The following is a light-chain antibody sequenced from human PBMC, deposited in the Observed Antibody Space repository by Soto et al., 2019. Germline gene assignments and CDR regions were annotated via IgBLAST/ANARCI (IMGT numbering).Light chain of an antibody. Sequence: QSLMTRPPSVSPAPGQKFTISFSGSSSNIGNNYLSWYQQFPGTAPKLLIYDNNKRPSGIPDRFSGSKSGTSATLGITGLKTGDEADYYCGTWDSSMSVHVFGTRTKVTV. J-gene: IGLJ1*01. V-gene: IGLV1-51*01. CDR1: SSNIGNNY. CDR2: DNN. CDR3: GTWDSSMSVHV.